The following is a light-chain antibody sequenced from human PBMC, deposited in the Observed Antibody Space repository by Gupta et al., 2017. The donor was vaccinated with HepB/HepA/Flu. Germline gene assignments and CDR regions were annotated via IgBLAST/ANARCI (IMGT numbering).Light chain of an antibody. CDR1: QGISRW. V-gene: IGKV1-12*01. CDR3: PQAKNFPNT. CDR2: GPS. Sequence: DIQMTQSPSSVSASVGDRVTITCRSSQGISRWLTWYQQIPGKAPKVLIYGPSSLQSGVPSSFSGRGSGTAFTLTISSLQPEDFATYSCPQAKNFPNTFGGGTKVEIK. J-gene: IGKJ4*01.